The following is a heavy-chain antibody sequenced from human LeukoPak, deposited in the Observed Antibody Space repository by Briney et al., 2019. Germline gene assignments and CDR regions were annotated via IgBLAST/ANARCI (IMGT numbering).Heavy chain of an antibody. CDR3: ARGLEVYAIIYYFDY. Sequence: GGSLRLSCAASGFTFSSYSMNWVRQAPGKGLEWVSYISSSSSSIYYADSVKGRFTMSRDNAKNSLYLQMNSLRVEDTAVYYCARGLEVYAIIYYFDYWGQGTLVTVSS. D-gene: IGHD2-8*01. J-gene: IGHJ4*02. V-gene: IGHV3-48*01. CDR1: GFTFSSYS. CDR2: ISSSSSSI.